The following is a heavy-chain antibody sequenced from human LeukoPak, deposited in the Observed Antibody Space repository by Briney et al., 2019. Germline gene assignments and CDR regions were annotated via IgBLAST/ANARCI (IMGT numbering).Heavy chain of an antibody. CDR2: ISYDGSNK. V-gene: IGHV3-30-3*01. Sequence: PGGSLRLPCAASGFTSSSYAMHWVRQAPGKGLEWVAVISYDGSNKYYADSVKGRFTISRDNSKNTLYLQMNSLRAEDTAVYYCARDKDEALDYWGQGTLVTVSS. J-gene: IGHJ4*02. CDR1: GFTSSSYA. CDR3: ARDKDEALDY.